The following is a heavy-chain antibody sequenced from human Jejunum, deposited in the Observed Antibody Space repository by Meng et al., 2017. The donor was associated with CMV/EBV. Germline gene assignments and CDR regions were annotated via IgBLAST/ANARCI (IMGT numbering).Heavy chain of an antibody. V-gene: IGHV4-4*07. CDR3: AKGQSTDLGYYYDIDV. J-gene: IGHJ6*02. CDR1: GDSTSNYY. D-gene: IGHD5/OR15-5a*01. CDR2: IYSGGST. Sequence: QVQLKESGPGLVKPSETVSLMCTVSGDSTSNYYWNWIRQPAGKALEWVGRIYSGGSTNYNPSLKGRVTMSVDTSKNQISLRLTSVTAADTAMYFCAKGQSTDLGYYYDIDVWGHGTVVTVSS.